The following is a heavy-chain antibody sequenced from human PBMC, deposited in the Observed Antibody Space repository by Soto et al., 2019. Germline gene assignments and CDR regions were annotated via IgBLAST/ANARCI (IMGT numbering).Heavy chain of an antibody. CDR1: GGSISSYY. J-gene: IGHJ5*02. Sequence: SQTLSLTCTVSGGSISSYYWSWIRHPPGKGLEWIGYIYYSGSTNYNPSLKSRVTISVDTSKNQFSLKLSSVTAADTAVYYCARGSRFLEWKIDPWGQATLVTVSS. CDR2: IYYSGST. V-gene: IGHV4-59*01. CDR3: ARGSRFLEWKIDP. D-gene: IGHD3-3*01.